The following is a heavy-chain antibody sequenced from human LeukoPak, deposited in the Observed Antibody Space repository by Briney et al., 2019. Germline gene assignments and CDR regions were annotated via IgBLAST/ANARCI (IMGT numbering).Heavy chain of an antibody. Sequence: GGSLRLSCAASGFTFSSYAMHWVRQAPGKGLEWVAVISYDGSNKYYADSVKGRSTISRDNSKNTLYLQMNSLRAEDTAVYYCARGEGGSSYTYRAFDIWGQGTMVTVSS. J-gene: IGHJ3*02. CDR2: ISYDGSNK. CDR1: GFTFSSYA. D-gene: IGHD5-18*01. CDR3: ARGEGGSSYTYRAFDI. V-gene: IGHV3-30-3*01.